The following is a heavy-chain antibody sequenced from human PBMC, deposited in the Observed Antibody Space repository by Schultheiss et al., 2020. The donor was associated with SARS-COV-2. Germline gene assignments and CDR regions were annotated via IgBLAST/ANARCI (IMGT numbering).Heavy chain of an antibody. D-gene: IGHD2/OR15-2a*01. Sequence: GESLKISCAASGFTFDDYAMHLVRLSPGKGLVWVSRINSDGSSTSYADSVKGRFTISRDNAKNSLYLQMNSLRAEDTSVYYCARSSQIGYWGQGTLVTVSS. CDR1: GFTFDDYA. J-gene: IGHJ4*02. CDR3: ARSSQIGY. CDR2: INSDGSST. V-gene: IGHV3-74*01.